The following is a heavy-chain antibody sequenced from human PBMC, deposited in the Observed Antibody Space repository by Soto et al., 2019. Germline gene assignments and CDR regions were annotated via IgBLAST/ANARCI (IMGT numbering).Heavy chain of an antibody. CDR1: GDSISSSSYN. CDR2: IHSGGST. D-gene: IGHD4-17*01. CDR3: ARRDYGGNYDY. J-gene: IGHJ4*02. Sequence: LETLSLTCTVSGDSISSSSYNWGWIRQPPGKGLEWIGTIHSGGSTYYSPSLKSRVTISVNTSKNQFSLKLSSVTAADTAMYYCARRDYGGNYDYWGRGTLVTVSS. V-gene: IGHV4-39*01.